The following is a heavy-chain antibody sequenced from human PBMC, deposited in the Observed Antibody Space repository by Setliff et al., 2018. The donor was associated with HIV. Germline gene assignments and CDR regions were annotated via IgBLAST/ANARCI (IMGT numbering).Heavy chain of an antibody. CDR3: ARGVTRDSIGYYRDEYFQH. CDR1: GDTFNNYA. CDR2: IIPYFGTT. D-gene: IGHD3-22*01. J-gene: IGHJ1*01. V-gene: IGHV1-69*13. Sequence: SVKVSCKASGDTFNNYAINWVRQAPGQGLEWVGGIIPYFGTTEYEQKFQGRVTITADESKSTAYLELSSLRSDDTAVYYCARGVTRDSIGYYRDEYFQHWGQGTLVTVSS.